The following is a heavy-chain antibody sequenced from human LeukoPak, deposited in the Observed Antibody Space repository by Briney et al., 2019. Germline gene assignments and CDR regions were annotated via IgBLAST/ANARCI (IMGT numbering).Heavy chain of an antibody. D-gene: IGHD3-10*01. CDR1: GGSFSGYY. CDR3: ARELPMVRGVYNWFDP. V-gene: IGHV4-34*01. CDR2: INHSGST. J-gene: IGHJ5*02. Sequence: PSETLSLTCAVYGGSFSGYYWSWIRQPPGKGLEWIGEINHSGSTNYNPSLKSRVTISVDTSKNQFSLKPSSVTAADTAVYYCARELPMVRGVYNWFDPWGQGTLVTVSS.